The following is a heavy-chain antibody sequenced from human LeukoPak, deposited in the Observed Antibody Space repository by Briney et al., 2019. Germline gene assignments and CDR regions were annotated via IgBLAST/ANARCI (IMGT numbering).Heavy chain of an antibody. Sequence: ASVKVSCKASGSTFTGYNIHWVRPAPGQGLEWMGWINPNSGGTNYAQKFQGRVTMTRDTSISTAYMELSTLRSDDTAVYYCARINTVFGVISNDYRGQGTLVTVSS. CDR2: INPNSGGT. CDR3: ARINTVFGVISNDY. J-gene: IGHJ4*02. V-gene: IGHV1-2*02. D-gene: IGHD3-3*01. CDR1: GSTFTGYN.